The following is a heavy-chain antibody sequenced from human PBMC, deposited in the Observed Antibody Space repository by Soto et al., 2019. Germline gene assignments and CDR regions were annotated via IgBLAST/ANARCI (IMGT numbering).Heavy chain of an antibody. Sequence: GGSLRLSCAASGFTFSTYAMSWVRQAPGKGLEWVSAISGSGGTTYYADSVKGRFTFSRDNSKNTLYLQMNSLRAEDTAVYYCAKGTTRTAGNSYFDYWGQGTLVTVSS. J-gene: IGHJ4*02. V-gene: IGHV3-23*01. CDR1: GFTFSTYA. CDR2: ISGSGGTT. CDR3: AKGTTRTAGNSYFDY. D-gene: IGHD6-13*01.